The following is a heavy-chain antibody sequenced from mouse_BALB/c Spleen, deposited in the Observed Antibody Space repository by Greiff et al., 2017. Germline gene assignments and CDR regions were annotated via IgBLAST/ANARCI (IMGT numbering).Heavy chain of an antibody. CDR1: GYTFTNYW. D-gene: IGHD1-1*01. J-gene: IGHJ3*01. CDR2: IYPGGGYT. CDR3: ARYYGSSPFAY. Sequence: VHLVESGAELVRPGTSVKISCKASGYTFTNYWLGWVKQRPGHGLEWIGDIYPGGGYTNYNEKFKGKATLTADTSSSTAYMQLSSLTSEDSAVYFCARYYGSSPFAYWGQGTLVTVSA. V-gene: IGHV1-63*02.